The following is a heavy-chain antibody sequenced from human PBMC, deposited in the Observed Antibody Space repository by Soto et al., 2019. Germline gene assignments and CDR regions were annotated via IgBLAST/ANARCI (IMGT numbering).Heavy chain of an antibody. D-gene: IGHD3-22*01. Sequence: QVQLVQSGAEVKKPGASVKVSCKASGYTFSSYDINWVRQAPGQGLEWMGWMNPNSGDTGYAQKFLGRVTMTRDSSIRTVYMELNSLSSEDTAVYYCARGYYYDSSGYYLDHWGKGTLVTVSS. CDR3: ARGYYYDSSGYYLDH. CDR1: GYTFSSYD. V-gene: IGHV1-8*01. CDR2: MNPNSGDT. J-gene: IGHJ4*02.